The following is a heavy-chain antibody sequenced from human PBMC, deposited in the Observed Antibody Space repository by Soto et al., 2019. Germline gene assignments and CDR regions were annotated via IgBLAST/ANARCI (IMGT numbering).Heavy chain of an antibody. CDR3: ARESRGTKIFDY. J-gene: IGHJ4*02. CDR2: IYYSGST. CDR1: GGSISSYY. Sequence: ETLSLTCTVSGGSISSYYWSWIRQPPGKGLEWIGYIYYSGSTNYNPSLKSRVTISVDTSKNQFSLKLSSVTAADTAVYYCARESRGTKIFDYWGQGTLVTVSS. V-gene: IGHV4-59*01. D-gene: IGHD1-7*01.